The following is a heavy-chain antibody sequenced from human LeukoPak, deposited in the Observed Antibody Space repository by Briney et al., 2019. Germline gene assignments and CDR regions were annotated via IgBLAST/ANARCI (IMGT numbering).Heavy chain of an antibody. Sequence: GASLKISCKGSGYSFTTYWIGWVRPMAGKGLEWMGIIYPGDSDTRYSPSFERQVTISADKSITTAYMQWSSLKASDTAMYYCARQGAGDNYDGAFDYWGKGTLVTVSS. J-gene: IGHJ4*02. D-gene: IGHD5-24*01. CDR3: ARQGAGDNYDGAFDY. CDR1: GYSFTTYW. CDR2: IYPGDSDT. V-gene: IGHV5-51*01.